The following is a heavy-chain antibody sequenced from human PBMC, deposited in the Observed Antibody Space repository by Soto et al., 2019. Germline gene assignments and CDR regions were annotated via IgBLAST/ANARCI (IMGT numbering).Heavy chain of an antibody. V-gene: IGHV4-34*01. Sequence: PSETLSLTCAVYGGSFSGYYWSWIRQPPGKGLEWIEEINHSGSTNYNLSLKSRVTISVDTSKNQFSLKLSSVTAADTAVYYCARGPGGYSNYPYYYYYYMDVWGKGTTVTVSS. D-gene: IGHD4-4*01. CDR3: ARGPGGYSNYPYYYYYYMDV. CDR2: INHSGST. CDR1: GGSFSGYY. J-gene: IGHJ6*03.